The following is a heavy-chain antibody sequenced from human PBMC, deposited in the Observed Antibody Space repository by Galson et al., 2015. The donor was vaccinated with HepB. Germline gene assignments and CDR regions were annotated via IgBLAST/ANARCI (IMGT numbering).Heavy chain of an antibody. CDR2: ISNVGSRQ. V-gene: IGHV3-30*03. CDR3: ARDVDSEVGVGTMDV. D-gene: IGHD2-15*01. CDR1: GFTFRGHG. Sequence: SLRLSCAASGFTFRGHGMHWVRQVPGEGLDWVAAISNVGSRQLYKDSVEGRFTISRDDSKNTLYLQMNMLRHEDTSVYHCARDVDSEVGVGTMDVWGPGTTVVVSS. J-gene: IGHJ6*02.